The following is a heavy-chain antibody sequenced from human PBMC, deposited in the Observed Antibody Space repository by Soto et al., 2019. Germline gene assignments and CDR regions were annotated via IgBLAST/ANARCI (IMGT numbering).Heavy chain of an antibody. CDR3: TVPGYSGYDPGY. Sequence: GLLTVDCAAGGVCRCGSAMHRVRKASGKGLEWVGRIRSKANSYATAYAESVKGRFTMSRDDSKNTAYLQMNSLKTEDTAVYYCTVPGYSGYDPGYWGQGALVTVSS. V-gene: IGHV3-73*01. CDR2: IRSKANSYAT. D-gene: IGHD5-12*01. J-gene: IGHJ4*02. CDR1: GVCRCGSA.